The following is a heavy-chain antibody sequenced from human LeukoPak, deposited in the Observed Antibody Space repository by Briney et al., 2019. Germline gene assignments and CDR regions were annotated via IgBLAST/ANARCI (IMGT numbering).Heavy chain of an antibody. J-gene: IGHJ5*02. CDR2: INHSGST. D-gene: IGHD5-18*01. Sequence: SETLSLTCAVYGGSFSGYYWSWIRQPPGKGLEWIGEINHSGSTNYNPSLKSRVTISVDTSKNQFSLKLSSVTAADTAVYYCARGQGYSYGYEWFDPWAREPWSPSPQ. V-gene: IGHV4-34*01. CDR1: GGSFSGYY. CDR3: ARGQGYSYGYEWFDP.